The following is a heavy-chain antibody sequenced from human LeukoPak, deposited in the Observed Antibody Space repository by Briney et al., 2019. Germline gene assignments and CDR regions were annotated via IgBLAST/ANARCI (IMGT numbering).Heavy chain of an antibody. V-gene: IGHV3-9*01. D-gene: IGHD6-19*01. Sequence: PPGRSLRLSCAASGFTFDDYAMHWVRQAPGKGLEWVSGISWNSGSIGYADSVKGRFTISRDNAKNSLYLQMNSLRAEDTALYYCAKGVGERWLVPQGYWGQGTLVTVSS. J-gene: IGHJ4*02. CDR2: ISWNSGSI. CDR1: GFTFDDYA. CDR3: AKGVGERWLVPQGY.